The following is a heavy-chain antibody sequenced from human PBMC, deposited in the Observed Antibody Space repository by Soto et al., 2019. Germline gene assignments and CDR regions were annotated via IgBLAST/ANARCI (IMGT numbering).Heavy chain of an antibody. CDR3: ARGHKDIVVVVAATPYYYYGMDV. CDR1: GGTFSSYA. D-gene: IGHD2-15*01. V-gene: IGHV1-69*13. Sequence: SVKVSCKASGGTFSSYAISWVRQAPGQGLEWMGGIIPIFGTANYAQKFQGRVTITADESTSTAYMELSSLRSEDTAVYYCARGHKDIVVVVAATPYYYYGMDVWGQGTTVTVSS. J-gene: IGHJ6*02. CDR2: IIPIFGTA.